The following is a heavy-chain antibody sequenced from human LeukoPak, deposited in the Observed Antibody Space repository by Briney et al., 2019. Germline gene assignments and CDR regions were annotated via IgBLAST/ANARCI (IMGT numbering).Heavy chain of an antibody. Sequence: SETLSLTWAVYGWSFTDYHWTWIRPSPRTGLEWIGEINKSGSANYNPPLKSRVTISVDTSKKQFALKLTSVTAADTAVYYCARAPEYSSSWYGLDYFDYWGQGTLVTVSS. D-gene: IGHD6-13*01. V-gene: IGHV4-34*01. CDR2: INKSGSA. J-gene: IGHJ4*02. CDR1: GWSFTDYH. CDR3: ARAPEYSSSWYGLDYFDY.